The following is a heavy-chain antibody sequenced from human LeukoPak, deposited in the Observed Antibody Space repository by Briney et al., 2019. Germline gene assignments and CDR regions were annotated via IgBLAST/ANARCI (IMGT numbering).Heavy chain of an antibody. J-gene: IGHJ4*02. Sequence: ASVKVSCKASGYTFTSYDINWVRQAPGQGLEWMGWMNPNSGNTGYAQKFQGRVTMTRNTSISTAYMELSRLRSEDTAVYYCARGSRRYYDSPDFDYWGQGTLGTVSS. CDR2: MNPNSGNT. CDR1: GYTFTSYD. D-gene: IGHD3-22*01. CDR3: ARGSRRYYDSPDFDY. V-gene: IGHV1-8*01.